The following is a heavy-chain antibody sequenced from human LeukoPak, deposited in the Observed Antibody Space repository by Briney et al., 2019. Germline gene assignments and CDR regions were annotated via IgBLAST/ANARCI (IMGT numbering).Heavy chain of an antibody. CDR3: ASFHYYDSRTGGPIDY. Sequence: PSETLSLTCAVYGGSFSGYYWSWIRQPPGKGLEWLGEINHSGSTNYNPSLKSRVTISVDTSKNQFSLKLSSVTAADTAVYYCASFHYYDSRTGGPIDYWGQGTLVTVSS. V-gene: IGHV4-34*01. D-gene: IGHD3-22*01. CDR2: INHSGST. CDR1: GGSFSGYY. J-gene: IGHJ4*02.